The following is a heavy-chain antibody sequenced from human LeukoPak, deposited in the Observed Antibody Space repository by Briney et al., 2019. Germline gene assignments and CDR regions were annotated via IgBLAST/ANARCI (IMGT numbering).Heavy chain of an antibody. J-gene: IGHJ4*02. D-gene: IGHD5-18*01. V-gene: IGHV1-2*02. CDR1: GYTFTGYY. CDR3: ARDKGYSYGFDY. CDR2: INPNSGGT. Sequence: ASVKVSCKASGYTFTGYYMHWVRQAPGQGLEWMGWINPNSGGTNYAQKFQGRVTMTRDTSISTAYMELNRLRSDDTAVYYCARDKGYSYGFDYWGQGTLVTVSS.